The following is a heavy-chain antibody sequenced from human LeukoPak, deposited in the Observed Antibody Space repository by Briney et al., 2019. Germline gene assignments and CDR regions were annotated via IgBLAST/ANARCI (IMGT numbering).Heavy chain of an antibody. CDR1: GDSVSGVY. J-gene: IGHJ5*02. CDR2: VYYSGDT. CDR3: ARVSSSSWYRWFDP. D-gene: IGHD6-13*01. Sequence: SETLSLTCTVSGDSVSGVYWSWIRQPPGKGLEWIGYVYYSGDTNYNPSLKSRVTMSLDTSKNQVSLKLSSVTAADTAVYYCARVSSSSWYRWFDPWGQGTLVTVSS. V-gene: IGHV4-59*02.